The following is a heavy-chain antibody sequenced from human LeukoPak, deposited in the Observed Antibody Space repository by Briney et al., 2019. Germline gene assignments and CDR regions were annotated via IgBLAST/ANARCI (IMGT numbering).Heavy chain of an antibody. CDR3: TGDYDSSGYPGY. D-gene: IGHD3-22*01. CDR1: GFTFSNAW. J-gene: IGHJ4*02. V-gene: IGHV3-15*01. Sequence: GRSLRLSCAASGFTFSNAWMSWVRQAPGKGLEWVGRIKSKTDGGTTDYAAPVKGRFTISRDDSKNTLYLQMNSLKTEDTAVYYCTGDYDSSGYPGYWGQGTLVTVSS. CDR2: IKSKTDGGTT.